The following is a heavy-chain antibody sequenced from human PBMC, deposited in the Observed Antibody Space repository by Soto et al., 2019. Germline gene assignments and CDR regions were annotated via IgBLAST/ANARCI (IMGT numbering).Heavy chain of an antibody. CDR3: ATYFHDYSNAAFDY. D-gene: IGHD4-4*01. V-gene: IGHV4-31*03. Sequence: SETLSLTCTVSGGSISSGGYYWSWIRQHPGKGLEWIGYIYYSGSTYYNPSLKSRVTISVDTSKNQFSLKLSSVTAADTAVYYCATYFHDYSNAAFDYWGQGTLVTVSS. CDR1: GGSISSGGYY. CDR2: IYYSGST. J-gene: IGHJ4*02.